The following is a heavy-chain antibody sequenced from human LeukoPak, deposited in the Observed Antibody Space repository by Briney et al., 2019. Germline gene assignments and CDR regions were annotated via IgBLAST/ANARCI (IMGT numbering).Heavy chain of an antibody. D-gene: IGHD3-22*01. CDR1: GGSFSGYY. V-gene: IGHV4-34*01. CDR3: ARGLYAYYYDSSGLPGGWFDP. J-gene: IGHJ5*02. CDR2: INHSGST. Sequence: SETLSLTCAVYGGSFSGYYWSWIRQPPGKGLEWIGEINHSGSTNYNPSLKSRVTISVDTSKNHFSLKLSSVTAADTAVYYCARGLYAYYYDSSGLPGGWFDPWGQGTLVTVSS.